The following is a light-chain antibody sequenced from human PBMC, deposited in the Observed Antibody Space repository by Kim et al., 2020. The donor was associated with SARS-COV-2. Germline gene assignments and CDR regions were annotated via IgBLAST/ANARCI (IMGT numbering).Light chain of an antibody. J-gene: IGKJ2*01. Sequence: LSPGERASHSYRASQSVSSSYVAWYQQKPGQAPRLLIYGASSRATGIPGRFSGSGSGTDFTLTISRLEPEDFAVYYCQQYGSSPYTFGQGTKLEI. CDR2: GAS. CDR3: QQYGSSPYT. V-gene: IGKV3-20*01. CDR1: QSVSSSY.